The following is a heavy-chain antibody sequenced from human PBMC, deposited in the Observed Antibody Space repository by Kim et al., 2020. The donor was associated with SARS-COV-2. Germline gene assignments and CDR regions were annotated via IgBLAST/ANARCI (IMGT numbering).Heavy chain of an antibody. V-gene: IGHV4-59*09. J-gene: IGHJ6*02. CDR3: ARGYVGYYDILAGSADV. D-gene: IGHD3-9*01. Sequence: SLKSRVTISIDTSRNQFSLKLSSVTAADTAVYYCARGYVGYYDILAGSADVWGQGTTVTVSS.